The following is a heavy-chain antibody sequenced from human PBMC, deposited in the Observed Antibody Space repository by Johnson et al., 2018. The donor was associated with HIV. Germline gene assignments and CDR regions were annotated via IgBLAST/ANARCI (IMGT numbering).Heavy chain of an antibody. CDR3: ATSTASDALDI. CDR1: GFTSDDYV. CDR2: ISWNRGSI. Sequence: LGVSCAASGFTSDDYVIHWVRQAPVKGLEWVLGISWNRGSIGYEDSVKGRFTISRDNSKNTLYLQMNSLRVEDTAVYYCATSTASDALDIWGQGTMVTVSS. D-gene: IGHD1-1*01. J-gene: IGHJ3*02. V-gene: IGHV3-9*02.